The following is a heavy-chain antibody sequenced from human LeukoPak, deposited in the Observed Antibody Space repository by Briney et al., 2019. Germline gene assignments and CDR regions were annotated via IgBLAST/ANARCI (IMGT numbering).Heavy chain of an antibody. Sequence: PSETLSLTCTVSSGSISNYYWGWIRQPPGKGLECIGYIYYSRSTNYNPSLKSRVTISVDTSKNQFSLKPSAVAAADTAGYYCAGLSDSDSCGYYWGFEYWGQGTLVTVSS. J-gene: IGHJ4*02. CDR2: IYYSRST. CDR1: SGSISNYY. D-gene: IGHD3-22*01. V-gene: IGHV4-59*08. CDR3: AGLSDSDSCGYYWGFEY.